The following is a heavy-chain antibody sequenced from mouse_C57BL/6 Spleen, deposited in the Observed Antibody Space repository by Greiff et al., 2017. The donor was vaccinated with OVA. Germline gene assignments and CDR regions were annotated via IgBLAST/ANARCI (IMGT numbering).Heavy chain of an antibody. Sequence: VQLQQSGPELVKPGASVKISCKASGYTFTDYYMNWVKQSHGKSLEWIGDINPNNGGTSYNQKFKGKATLTVDKSSSTAYMELRSLTSEDSAVYYCARFFLADWYFDVWGTGTTVTVSS. CDR3: ARFFLADWYFDV. V-gene: IGHV1-26*01. D-gene: IGHD6-1*01. CDR1: GYTFTDYY. J-gene: IGHJ1*03. CDR2: INPNNGGT.